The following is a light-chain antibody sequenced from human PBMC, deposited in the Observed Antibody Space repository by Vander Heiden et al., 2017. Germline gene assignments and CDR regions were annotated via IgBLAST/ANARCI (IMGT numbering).Light chain of an antibody. V-gene: IGKV1-17*01. CDR2: AVS. Sequence: DTQMPQSPSSLSASVGDRVTITCRASQGIRDDLAWYQQRPGKAPERLIYAVSSLQSGVPSRFSGSGSGTEFTLTISSLQPEDFATYYCLQHNSYPFTFGQGTKLEIK. J-gene: IGKJ2*01. CDR1: QGIRDD. CDR3: LQHNSYPFT.